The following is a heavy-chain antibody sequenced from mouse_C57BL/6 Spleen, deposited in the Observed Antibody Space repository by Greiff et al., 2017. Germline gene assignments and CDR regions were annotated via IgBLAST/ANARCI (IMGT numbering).Heavy chain of an antibody. V-gene: IGHV1-4*01. CDR2: INPSSGYT. CDR3: ARSDDYHDY. Sequence: VQLVESGAELARPGASVKMSCKASGYTFTSYTMHWVKQRPGQGLEWIGYINPSSGYTKYNQKFKDKATLTADKSSSTAYMQLSSLTSEDSAVYYCARSDDYHDYWGQGTTLTVSS. D-gene: IGHD2-4*01. CDR1: GYTFTSYT. J-gene: IGHJ2*01.